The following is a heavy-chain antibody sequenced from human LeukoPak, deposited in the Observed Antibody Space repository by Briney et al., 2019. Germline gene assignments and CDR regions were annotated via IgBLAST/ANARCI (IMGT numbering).Heavy chain of an antibody. CDR3: ARDPGIAVAMYYFDF. V-gene: IGHV3-30*05. CDR1: GFTFSHHG. J-gene: IGHJ4*02. Sequence: GSLRLSCAASGFTFSHHGIHWVRQAPGKGLEWVALISSDGSNDYYTDSVKGRFTISRDNSQNTLSLHMSSLTAEDTAVYYCARDPGIAVAMYYFDFWGQGTLVTVSS. D-gene: IGHD6-19*01. CDR2: ISSDGSND.